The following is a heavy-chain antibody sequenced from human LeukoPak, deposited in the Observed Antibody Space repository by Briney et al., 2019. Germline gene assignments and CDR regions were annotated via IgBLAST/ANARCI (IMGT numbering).Heavy chain of an antibody. Sequence: SGPALVKPTQTLTLTSTFSGFSLSTSGMRVSWIRQPPGKALEWLARIDWDDDKFYSTSLKTRLTISKDTSKNQVVLTMTNMDPVDTATYYCARYDSSGYWFDYWGQGTLVTVSS. V-gene: IGHV2-70*04. D-gene: IGHD3-22*01. CDR1: GFSLSTSGMR. J-gene: IGHJ4*02. CDR3: ARYDSSGYWFDY. CDR2: IDWDDDK.